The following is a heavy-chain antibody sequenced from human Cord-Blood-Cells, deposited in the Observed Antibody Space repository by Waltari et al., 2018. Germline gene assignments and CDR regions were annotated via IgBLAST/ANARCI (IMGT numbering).Heavy chain of an antibody. V-gene: IGHV4-34*01. CDR2: INNSGST. D-gene: IGHD4-17*01. J-gene: IGHJ4*02. CDR3: ARLGVLMTTVTPDFDY. Sequence: QVQLQQWGAGLLKPSETLSLTCAVYGGSFSGYYWSWIRQPPGKGLEWIGEINNSGSTNYNPSLKSRVTISVDTSKNQFSLKLSSVTAADTAVYYCARLGVLMTTVTPDFDYWGQGTLVTVSS. CDR1: GGSFSGYY.